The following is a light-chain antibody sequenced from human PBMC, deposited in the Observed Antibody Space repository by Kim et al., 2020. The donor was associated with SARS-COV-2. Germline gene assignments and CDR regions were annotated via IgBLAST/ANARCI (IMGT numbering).Light chain of an antibody. J-gene: IGKJ4*01. CDR3: QQYNNWPPLT. Sequence: PGERATLACRASQSVSSNLAWYQQKAGQAPRLLIYGASTRATGIPARFSGSGSGTEFTLTISSLQSEDFAVYYCQQYNNWPPLTFGGGTKVDIK. V-gene: IGKV3-15*01. CDR2: GAS. CDR1: QSVSSN.